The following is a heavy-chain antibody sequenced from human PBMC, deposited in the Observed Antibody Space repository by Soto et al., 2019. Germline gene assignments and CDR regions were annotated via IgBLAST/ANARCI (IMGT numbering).Heavy chain of an antibody. CDR3: VRDGTKTLRDWFDP. CDR2: IYATGTT. D-gene: IGHD1-1*01. J-gene: IGHJ5*02. V-gene: IGHV4-4*07. CDR1: GASISGFY. Sequence: SETLSLTCTVSGASISGFYWSWIRKSAGKGLEWIGRIYATGTTDYNPSLKSRVMMSVDTSKKQFSLKLRSVTAADTAVYYCVRDGTKTLRDWFDPWGQGVSVTVSA.